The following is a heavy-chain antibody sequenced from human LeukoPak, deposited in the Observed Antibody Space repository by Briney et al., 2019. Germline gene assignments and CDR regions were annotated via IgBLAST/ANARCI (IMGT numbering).Heavy chain of an antibody. CDR3: AKDLRPDGVDNFDH. D-gene: IGHD2-8*01. Sequence: GGSLRLSCEGSAFIFSGHWMNWVRQAPGKGLQWVANILASGSPTYYADSVKGRFIISRDNSKNTVYLQMNSLRVEDTAIYYCAKDLRPDGVDNFDHWGQGILVTVSS. CDR1: AFIFSGHW. CDR2: ILASGSPT. J-gene: IGHJ4*02. V-gene: IGHV3-23*01.